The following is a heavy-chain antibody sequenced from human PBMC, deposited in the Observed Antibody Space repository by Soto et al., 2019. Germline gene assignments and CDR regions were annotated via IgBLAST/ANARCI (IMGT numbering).Heavy chain of an antibody. J-gene: IGHJ4*02. CDR3: ARDQLGLQYYGSGRIIGY. CDR2: INPNSGGT. V-gene: IGHV1-2*04. Sequence: ASVKVSCKASGYTFTGYYMHWVRQAPGQGLEWMGWINPNSGGTNYAQKFQGWVTMTRDTSISTAYMELSRLRSDDTAVYYCARDQLGLQYYGSGRIIGYWGQGTLVTVSS. D-gene: IGHD3-10*01. CDR1: GYTFTGYY.